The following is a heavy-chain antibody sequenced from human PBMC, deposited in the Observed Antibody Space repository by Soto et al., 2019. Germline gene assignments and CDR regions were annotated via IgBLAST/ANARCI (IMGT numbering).Heavy chain of an antibody. CDR3: AKDRNYPRDQFHY. Sequence: GRSRRLSWAASGFTFSTYALSWVRQAPGKGLEWVSAISANGQGIYYADSVRGRFTISRDNSKNTIFLHMDSLRAEDTAVYYCAKDRNYPRDQFHYWGQGTLVIVSS. CDR1: GFTFSTYA. D-gene: IGHD1-7*01. J-gene: IGHJ4*02. V-gene: IGHV3-23*01. CDR2: ISANGQGI.